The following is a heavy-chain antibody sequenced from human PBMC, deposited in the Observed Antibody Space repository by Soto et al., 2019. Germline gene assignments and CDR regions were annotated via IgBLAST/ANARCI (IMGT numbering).Heavy chain of an antibody. CDR3: ARGKGVGTGTTGYFDY. Sequence: PRGPRXLSCAASGFPFSSYGMHWVRQAAGKGMGWVAVIWYDGSNKYYADSVKGRVTISRDNSKNTLYLQRNSLRAEDTAVYYCARGKGVGTGTTGYFDYWGQGTLVTVSS. V-gene: IGHV3-33*01. CDR2: IWYDGSNK. CDR1: GFPFSSYG. D-gene: IGHD1-1*01. J-gene: IGHJ4*02.